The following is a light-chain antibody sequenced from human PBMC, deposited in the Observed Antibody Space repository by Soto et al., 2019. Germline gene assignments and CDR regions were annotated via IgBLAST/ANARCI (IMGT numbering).Light chain of an antibody. CDR3: SSHAGINNVV. J-gene: IGLJ2*01. V-gene: IGLV2-8*01. Sequence: QSVLTQPPSASGSPGQSVTISWTGTSSDVGGYNYVSWYQQHPGEAPKLMIYEVSKRPSGVPDRFSGSKSGNTASLTVSGLQAEDEADYYCSSHAGINNVVFGGGTKLTVL. CDR2: EVS. CDR1: SSDVGGYNY.